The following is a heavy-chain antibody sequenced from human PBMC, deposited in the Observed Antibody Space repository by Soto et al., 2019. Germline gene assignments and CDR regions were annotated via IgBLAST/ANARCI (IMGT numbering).Heavy chain of an antibody. Sequence: QVQLVESGGGVVQPGRSLRLSCAASGFTFSSYGMHWVRQAPGKGLEWVAVISYDGSNKYYADSVKGRFTISRDKSKNPLYLQMNSLRAEDTAVYYCAKEWVYDSSGWSFDYWGQGTLVTASS. D-gene: IGHD3-22*01. CDR3: AKEWVYDSSGWSFDY. CDR2: ISYDGSNK. J-gene: IGHJ4*02. CDR1: GFTFSSYG. V-gene: IGHV3-30*18.